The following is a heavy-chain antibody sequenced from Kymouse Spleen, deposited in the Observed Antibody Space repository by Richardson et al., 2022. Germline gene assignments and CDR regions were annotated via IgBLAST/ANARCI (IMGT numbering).Heavy chain of an antibody. V-gene: IGHV3-7*01. J-gene: IGHJ6*02. CDR3: ASVAGPSYYYYGMDV. CDR1: GFTFSSYW. CDR2: IKQDGSEK. D-gene: IGHD6-19*01. Sequence: EVQLVESGGGLVQPGGSLRLSCAASGFTFSSYWMSWVRQAPGKGLEWVANIKQDGSEKYYVDSVKGRFTISRDNAKNSLYLQMNSLRAEDTAVYYCASVAGPSYYYYGMDVWGQGTTVTVSS.